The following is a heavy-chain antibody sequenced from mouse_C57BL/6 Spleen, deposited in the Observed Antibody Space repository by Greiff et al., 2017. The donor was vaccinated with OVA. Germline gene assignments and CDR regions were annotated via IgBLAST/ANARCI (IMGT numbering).Heavy chain of an antibody. CDR2: IYPSDSET. D-gene: IGHD2-14*01. CDR1: GYTFTSYW. CDR3: ARGGTRNYAMDY. V-gene: IGHV1-61*01. J-gene: IGHJ4*01. Sequence: QVQLQQPGAELVRPGSSVKLSCKASGYTFTSYWMDWVKQRPGQGLEWIGNIYPSDSETHYNQKFKGKATLTVDKSSSTAYMQLSSLTSEDSAVYYCARGGTRNYAMDYWGQGTSVTVSS.